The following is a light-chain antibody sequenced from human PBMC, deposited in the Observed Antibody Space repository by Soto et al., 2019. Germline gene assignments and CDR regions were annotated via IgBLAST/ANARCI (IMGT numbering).Light chain of an antibody. J-gene: IGLJ1*01. Sequence: QSVLTRPASVSGSPGQSITISCTGASTDVDGYDYVSWYQQHPGQAPKLMIYDVNNRPSGVSYRFSGSKSGDTASLTISGLQAEDDADYYCSSYTSSAPFYVFGTGTKVTVL. V-gene: IGLV2-14*03. CDR3: SSYTSSAPFYV. CDR1: STDVDGYDY. CDR2: DVN.